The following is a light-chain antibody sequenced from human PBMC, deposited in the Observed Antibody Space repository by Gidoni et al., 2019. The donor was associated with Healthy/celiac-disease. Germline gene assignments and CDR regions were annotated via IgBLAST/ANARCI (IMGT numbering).Light chain of an antibody. Sequence: VLTQYPGTLSLSPGERATLSCSASQSVSSSYLAWYQQKPGQAPRLLIYGASSRATGIPDRFSGSGSGTDFTLTISRLEPEDFAVYYCQQYGSSPLTFGGGTKVEIK. V-gene: IGKV3-20*01. CDR1: QSVSSSY. J-gene: IGKJ4*01. CDR3: QQYGSSPLT. CDR2: GAS.